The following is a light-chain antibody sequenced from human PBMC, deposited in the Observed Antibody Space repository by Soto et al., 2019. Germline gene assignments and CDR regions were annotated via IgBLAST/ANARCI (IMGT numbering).Light chain of an antibody. CDR2: AAS. CDR3: QQLNSYPL. J-gene: IGKJ3*01. CDR1: QGISSY. V-gene: IGKV1-9*01. Sequence: DIQLTQSPSFLSASVGDRVTITCRASQGISSYLAWYQQKPGKAPTLLIYAASTLQSGVPSRFSGSGSGTEFTLTISSLQPEDFATYYCQQLNSYPLFGPGTKVYIK.